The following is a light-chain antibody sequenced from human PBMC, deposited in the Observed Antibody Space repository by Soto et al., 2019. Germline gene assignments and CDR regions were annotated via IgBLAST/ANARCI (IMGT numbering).Light chain of an antibody. CDR2: EGS. CDR1: SSDVGSYNL. J-gene: IGLJ2*01. CDR3: CSYAGSSTVVV. Sequence: QSALTQPASVSGSPGQSITISRTGTSSDVGSYNLVSWYQQHPGKAPKLMIYEGSKRPSGVSNRFSGSKSGNTASLTISGLQAEDEADYYCCSYAGSSTVVVFGGGTKLTVL. V-gene: IGLV2-23*01.